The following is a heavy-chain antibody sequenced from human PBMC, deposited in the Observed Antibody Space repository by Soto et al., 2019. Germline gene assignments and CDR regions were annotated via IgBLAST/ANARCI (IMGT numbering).Heavy chain of an antibody. Sequence: SETLSLTCTVSGGSITTYYRSWIRQPPGKGLEWIGYIYDSGSTKYNPSLKSRVTMSVDTSKNQFSLNLSSVTAADTAAYYCARDRNYGGADFWGQGTLVPVS. CDR3: ARDRNYGGADF. CDR1: GGSITTYY. V-gene: IGHV4-59*01. D-gene: IGHD3-16*01. J-gene: IGHJ4*02. CDR2: IYDSGST.